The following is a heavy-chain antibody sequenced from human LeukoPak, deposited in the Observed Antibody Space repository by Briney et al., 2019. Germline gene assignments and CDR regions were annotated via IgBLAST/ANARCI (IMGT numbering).Heavy chain of an antibody. CDR2: ISAYNGNT. CDR1: GYTFTSYG. CDR3: ARDPKVFGVVIDFDY. D-gene: IGHD3-3*01. J-gene: IGHJ4*02. Sequence: ASGKVSCKASGYTFTSYGISWVRQAPGQGLEWMGWISAYNGNTNYAQKLQGRVTRTTDTSTSTAYMELRSLRSDDTAVYYCARDPKVFGVVIDFDYWGQGTLVTVSS. V-gene: IGHV1-18*01.